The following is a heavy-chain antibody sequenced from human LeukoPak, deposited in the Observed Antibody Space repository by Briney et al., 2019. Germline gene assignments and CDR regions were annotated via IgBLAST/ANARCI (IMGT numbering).Heavy chain of an antibody. CDR1: GYTFTNYG. J-gene: IGHJ4*02. D-gene: IGHD3-22*01. Sequence: ALVKVSCKASGYTFTNYGISWVRQAPGQGLEWMGWISGYNGHTNYAQKLQGRVTMTTDTSTSTAYMELRSLRSDDTAVYYCARGSTARYYYDSSGYYRGAFDYWGQGTLVTVSS. CDR2: ISGYNGHT. V-gene: IGHV1-18*01. CDR3: ARGSTARYYYDSSGYYRGAFDY.